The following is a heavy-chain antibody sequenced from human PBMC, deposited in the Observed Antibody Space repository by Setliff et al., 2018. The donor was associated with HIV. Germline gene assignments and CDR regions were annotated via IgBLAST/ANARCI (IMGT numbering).Heavy chain of an antibody. D-gene: IGHD1-26*01. CDR2: ITWSSGGV. Sequence: GGSLRLSCAASGFTFGHYVMHWVRQAPGKGLEWVSGITWSSGGVGYADSVKGRFTVSRDNAKNSLYLQMNSLRPEDTAIYYCTRGGLVGAQSHFDYWGPGTLVTSPQ. CDR3: TRGGLVGAQSHFDY. J-gene: IGHJ4*02. CDR1: GFTFGHYV. V-gene: IGHV3-9*01.